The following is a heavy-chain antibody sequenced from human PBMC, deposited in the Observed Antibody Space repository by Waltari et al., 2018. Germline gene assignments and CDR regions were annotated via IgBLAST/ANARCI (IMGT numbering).Heavy chain of an antibody. CDR1: GVSISDTGYC. CDR3: ARLSAALDDFYFYDY. V-gene: IGHV4-39*02. CDR2: FCHGGKA. D-gene: IGHD1-1*01. J-gene: IGHJ4*02. Sequence: QLQLQLSGPGLVKPSETLSLTCTVSGVSISDTGYCWGWIRQSPGRGRESFGHFCHGGKAYYTPSRRTRLSMSADTSKRHFSLKVSSMSAPDTAVYYCARLSAALDDFYFYDYWGLGIPVTVSS.